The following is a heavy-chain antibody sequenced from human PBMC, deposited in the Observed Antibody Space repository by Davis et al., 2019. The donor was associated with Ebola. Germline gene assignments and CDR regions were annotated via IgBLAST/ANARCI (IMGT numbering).Heavy chain of an antibody. V-gene: IGHV4-59*01. CDR2: IHYSGSI. CDR3: ARVKSYSYGYSYYFDY. CDR1: GGSIRSYY. D-gene: IGHD5-18*01. J-gene: IGHJ4*02. Sequence: PSETLSLTCTVSGGSIRSYYWNWIRQPPGKGLEWIGYIHYSGSINYNPSLKSRVTISVDTSKNQFSLQLSSVTAADTAVYYCARVKSYSYGYSYYFDYWGQGTLVTVSS.